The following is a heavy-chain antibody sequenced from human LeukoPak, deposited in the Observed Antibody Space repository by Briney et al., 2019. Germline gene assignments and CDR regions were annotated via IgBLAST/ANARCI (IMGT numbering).Heavy chain of an antibody. Sequence: GGSLRLSCAASEFSVGSNYMTWVRQAPGKGLEWVSLIYSGGSTYYADSVKGRFTISRDNSKNTLYLQMNSLRAEDTAVYYCARDRTQQWLVRGQRGYYYYMDVWGKGTTVTISS. J-gene: IGHJ6*03. CDR1: EFSVGSNY. CDR3: ARDRTQQWLVRGQRGYYYYMDV. V-gene: IGHV3-66*01. D-gene: IGHD6-19*01. CDR2: IYSGGST.